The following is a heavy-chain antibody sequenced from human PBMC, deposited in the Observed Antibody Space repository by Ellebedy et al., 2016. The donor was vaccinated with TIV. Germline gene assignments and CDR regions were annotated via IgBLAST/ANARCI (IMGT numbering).Heavy chain of an antibody. CDR2: ISSSSSTI. J-gene: IGHJ5*02. CDR1: GFTFSSYS. Sequence: PGGSLRLSCAASGFTFSSYSMNWVRQAPGKGLEWVSYISSSSSTIYYADSVKGRFTISRDNAKNSLYLQMNSLRAEDKAVYYCARDHGCYCYYAPHGSWGQGTLVTVSS. CDR3: ARDHGCYCYYAPHGS. D-gene: IGHD4-11*01. V-gene: IGHV3-48*04.